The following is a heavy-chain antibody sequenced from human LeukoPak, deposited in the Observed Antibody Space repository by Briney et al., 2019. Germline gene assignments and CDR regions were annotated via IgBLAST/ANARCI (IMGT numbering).Heavy chain of an antibody. J-gene: IGHJ6*02. CDR2: INQDGSQK. Sequence: GGSLRLSCAASGFTFSTYWMTWVRQAPGKGLEWVANINQDGSQKYYVDSVKGRFTISRDNSKNTLYLQMNSLRAEDTAVYYCARAQSSGCFDYYYYYSGRDVWGQGPTVPVPS. V-gene: IGHV3-7*01. D-gene: IGHD6-19*01. CDR3: ARAQSSGCFDYYYYYSGRDV. CDR1: GFTFSTYW.